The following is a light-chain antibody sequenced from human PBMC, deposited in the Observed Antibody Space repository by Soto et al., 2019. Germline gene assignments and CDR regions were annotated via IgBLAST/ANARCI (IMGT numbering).Light chain of an antibody. Sequence: DIQMTQSPSTLSGSVGDRVTITCRASQTISSWLAWYQQKPGKAPKLLIYKASTLKSGVPSRFSGSGSGTEFTLTISSLQPDDFATYYCQQSYSTPFFGPGTKVDIK. J-gene: IGKJ3*01. V-gene: IGKV1-5*03. CDR3: QQSYSTPF. CDR1: QTISSW. CDR2: KAS.